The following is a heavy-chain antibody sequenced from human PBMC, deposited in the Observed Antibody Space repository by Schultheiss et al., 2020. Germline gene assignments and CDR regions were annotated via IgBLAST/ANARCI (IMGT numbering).Heavy chain of an antibody. V-gene: IGHV3-48*03. Sequence: GGSLRLACAASGFTFSIYDMNWVRQAPGKGLEWVSYISHTGATIYYVDSVKGRFTISRDNAKNSLYLQMNSLRAEDTAVYFCAKERVAGPNYFYYHGMDVWGQGTTVTVSS. CDR3: AKERVAGPNYFYYHGMDV. J-gene: IGHJ6*02. CDR2: ISHTGATI. D-gene: IGHD6-19*01. CDR1: GFTFSIYD.